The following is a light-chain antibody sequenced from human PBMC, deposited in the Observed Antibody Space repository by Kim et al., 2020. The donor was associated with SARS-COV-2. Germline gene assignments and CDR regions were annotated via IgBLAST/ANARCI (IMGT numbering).Light chain of an antibody. V-gene: IGKV4-1*01. CDR1: QSVIYSSNNKNY. J-gene: IGKJ2*01. CDR3: QQYYTPPYT. CDR2: WAS. Sequence: DIVMTQSPDSLAVSLGERATINCKSSQSVIYSSNNKNYLAWYQQKPGQPPKLLLYWASTRESGVPDQFSGSGSGTDFTLTISSLQAEDVAVYYCQQYYTPPYTFGQGTKLEI.